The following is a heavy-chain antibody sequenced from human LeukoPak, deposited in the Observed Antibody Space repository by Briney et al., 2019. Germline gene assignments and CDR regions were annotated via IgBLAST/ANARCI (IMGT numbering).Heavy chain of an antibody. D-gene: IGHD2-21*02. J-gene: IGHJ4*02. V-gene: IGHV4-39*01. CDR1: GGSISSSSYY. CDR2: IYYSGST. CDR3: ARGGYCGGDCYSPTDY. Sequence: PSETLSLTCTVSGGSISSSSYYWGWIRQPPGKGLEWIGSIYYSGSTYYNPSLKSRVTISVDTSKNQFSLKLSSVTAADTAVYYCARGGYCGGDCYSPTDYWGQGTLVTVSS.